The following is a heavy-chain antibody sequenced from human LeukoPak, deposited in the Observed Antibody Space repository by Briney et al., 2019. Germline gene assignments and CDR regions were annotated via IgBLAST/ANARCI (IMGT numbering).Heavy chain of an antibody. V-gene: IGHV1-2*02. Sequence: ASVKVSGKASGYTFTGCYMHWVRQSPGQGHEWMGWINPNSGGTNYAQKFQGRDTMTRDTSISTSYMALSRLRSDDADVYYCAREHSSGWSNYFHYGGQGTLVTVSS. D-gene: IGHD6-19*01. CDR3: AREHSSGWSNYFHY. CDR1: GYTFTGCY. J-gene: IGHJ4*02. CDR2: INPNSGGT.